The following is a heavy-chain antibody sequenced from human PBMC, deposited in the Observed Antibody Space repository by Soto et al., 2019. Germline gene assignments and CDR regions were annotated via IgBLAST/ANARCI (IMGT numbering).Heavy chain of an antibody. Sequence: QVQLQESGPGLVEPSQTLSLTCNVSGDSISSGGYHWSRIRQHPGKGLEWIVYIYYTGDTYYNPSRKSQVPISVHTSKKQFSLYLSSATAADTAVYYCARLAYSSRGGQFFDYWGQGVLVTVSS. CDR1: GDSISSGGYH. CDR2: IYYTGDT. V-gene: IGHV4-31*01. CDR3: ARLAYSSRGGQFFDY. J-gene: IGHJ4*02. D-gene: IGHD6-13*01.